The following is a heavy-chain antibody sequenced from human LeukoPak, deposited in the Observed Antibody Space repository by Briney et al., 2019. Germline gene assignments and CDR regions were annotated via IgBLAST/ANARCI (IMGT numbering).Heavy chain of an antibody. CDR1: GGTFSSYA. V-gene: IGHV1-69*13. D-gene: IGHD1-26*01. J-gene: IGHJ4*02. CDR2: IIPIFGTA. CDR3: ASSSPDRWELLGLDY. Sequence: ASVKVSCKASGGTFSSYAISWVRQAPGQGLEWMGGIIPIFGTANYAQKFQGRVTITADESTSTAYMELSSLRSEDTAVYYCASSSPDRWELLGLDYWGQGTLVTVSS.